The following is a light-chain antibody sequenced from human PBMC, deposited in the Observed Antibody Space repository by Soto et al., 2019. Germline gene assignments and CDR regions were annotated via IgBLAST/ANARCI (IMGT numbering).Light chain of an antibody. CDR3: QQYYTYPWT. V-gene: IGKV3-20*01. CDR1: QTVRNNY. CDR2: DAS. Sequence: EFVLTQSPGTLSLSPGERATLSCRASQTVRNNYLAWYQQKPGQAPRLLIYDASSRATGIPDRFSGGGSGTDFTLTISSLQPDDFATYYCQQYYTYPWTFGQGTKGDIK. J-gene: IGKJ1*01.